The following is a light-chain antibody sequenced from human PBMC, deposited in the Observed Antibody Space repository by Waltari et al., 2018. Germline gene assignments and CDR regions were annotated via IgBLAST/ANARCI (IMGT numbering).Light chain of an antibody. CDR1: SSDVGGYDF. V-gene: IGLV2-14*03. Sequence: QSALTQPASVSGSPGQSITISCTGTSSDVGGYDFVSWYQQYPGKAPTLVIYYGYYRPSGVSHRFSASKSGNTASLTISGLQTEDEADYYCSSYTSISTSVVFGGGTKLTVL. CDR3: SSYTSISTSVV. CDR2: YGY. J-gene: IGLJ2*01.